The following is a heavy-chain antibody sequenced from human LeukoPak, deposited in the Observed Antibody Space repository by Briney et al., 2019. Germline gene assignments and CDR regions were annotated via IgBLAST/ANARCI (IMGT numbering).Heavy chain of an antibody. D-gene: IGHD6-19*01. J-gene: IGHJ6*03. Sequence: PGRSLRLSCAASGFTFSSYGMHWVRQAPGKGLEWVAVIWYDGSNKYYADSVKGRFTISRHNSKNTLYLQMNSLRAEDTAVYYCAKGGGRVAGPQDQKNYYMDVWGKGTTVTVSS. CDR1: GFTFSSYG. CDR3: AKGGGRVAGPQDQKNYYMDV. V-gene: IGHV3-33*06. CDR2: IWYDGSNK.